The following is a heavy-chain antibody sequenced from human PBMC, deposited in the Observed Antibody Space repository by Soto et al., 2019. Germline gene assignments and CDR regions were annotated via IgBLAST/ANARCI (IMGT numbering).Heavy chain of an antibody. CDR2: IIPILGIA. J-gene: IGHJ3*02. CDR1: GGSFSSYT. Sequence: SVKVSCKDSGGSFSSYTISWVRQAPGQGLECMGRIIPILGIANYAQKFQGRVTITADKSTSTAYMELSSLRSEDTAVYYCARDAHYYDSSGYYSYDAFDIWGQGTMVTV. CDR3: ARDAHYYDSSGYYSYDAFDI. V-gene: IGHV1-69*04. D-gene: IGHD3-22*01.